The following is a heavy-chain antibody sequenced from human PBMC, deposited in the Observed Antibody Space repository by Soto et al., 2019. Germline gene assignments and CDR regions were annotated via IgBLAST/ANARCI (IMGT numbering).Heavy chain of an antibody. CDR2: ISAYNGKT. D-gene: IGHD2-2*01. V-gene: IGHV1-18*01. J-gene: IGHJ4*02. Sequence: ASVKVSCKASGYTFTSYGISWVRQAPGQGLEWMGWISAYNGKTNYAQKLQGRVTMTTDTSTSTAYMELRSLRSDDTAVYYCAKSPVVVVPAAAYYFDYWGQGTLVTVSS. CDR3: AKSPVVVVPAAAYYFDY. CDR1: GYTFTSYG.